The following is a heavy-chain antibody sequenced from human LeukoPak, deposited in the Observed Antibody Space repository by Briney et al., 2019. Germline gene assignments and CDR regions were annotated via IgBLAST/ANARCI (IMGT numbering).Heavy chain of an antibody. V-gene: IGHV3-23*01. J-gene: IGHJ4*02. Sequence: GSLRLSCATSQFNFNKFGMTWVRQAPGKGLEWVSSISGNGGSTQYADSVQGRFAISRDNSKNTLYLQMNSLRAEDTAVYYCATDVVAARLDYWSQGTLVTVSS. CDR3: ATDVVAARLDY. CDR2: ISGNGGST. CDR1: QFNFNKFG. D-gene: IGHD6-6*01.